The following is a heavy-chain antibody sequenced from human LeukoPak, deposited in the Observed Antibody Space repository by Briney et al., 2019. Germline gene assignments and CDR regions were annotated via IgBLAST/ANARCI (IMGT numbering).Heavy chain of an antibody. CDR2: ISYEGSNK. V-gene: IGHV3-30*18. Sequence: GGSLRLSCAASGFSFSSFGMHWVRQAPGKGLEWVAVISYEGSNKYYAASVKGRFTITRDNFKNTLDLQMNSLTAEDTAVYYCAKDHSGSYYGPFDSWGQGTLVTVSS. J-gene: IGHJ5*01. CDR1: GFSFSSFG. CDR3: AKDHSGSYYGPFDS. D-gene: IGHD1-26*01.